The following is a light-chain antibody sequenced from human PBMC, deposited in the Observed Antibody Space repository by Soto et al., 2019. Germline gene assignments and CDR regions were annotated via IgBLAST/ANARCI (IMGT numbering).Light chain of an antibody. CDR2: EVS. V-gene: IGLV2-14*01. CDR3: SSYTSSSTLV. Sequence: QSVLTQPASVSGSPGQSITISCTGTTSDVGAYNFVSWYQHHPGKAPKLMIYEVSDRPSGVSNRFSDSKSGNRASLTISGLQAEDEADYYCSSYTSSSTLVFGGGTKLTVL. CDR1: TSDVGAYNF. J-gene: IGLJ2*01.